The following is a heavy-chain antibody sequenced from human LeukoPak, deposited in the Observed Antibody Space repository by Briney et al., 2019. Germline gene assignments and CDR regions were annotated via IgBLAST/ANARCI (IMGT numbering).Heavy chain of an antibody. D-gene: IGHD3-10*01. J-gene: IGHJ4*02. CDR1: GFTFSSYA. V-gene: IGHV3-23*01. CDR3: AKEDTAMAIHYYGSGSSFDY. CDR2: ISGSGGST. Sequence: GGSLRLSCAASGFTFSSYAMSWVRQAPGKGLEWVSAISGSGGSTYYADSVKGRFTISRDNSRNTLYLQMNSLRAEDAAVYYCAKEDTAMAIHYYGSGSSFDYWGQGTLVTLSS.